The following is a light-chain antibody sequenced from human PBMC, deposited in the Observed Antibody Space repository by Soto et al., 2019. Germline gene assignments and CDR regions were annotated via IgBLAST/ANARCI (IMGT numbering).Light chain of an antibody. J-gene: IGKJ3*01. CDR3: QKNNSAPFS. CDR2: GAS. CDR1: QHINSY. Sequence: DIQMTQSPSSLSAYVGDRVTITCRTSQHINSYLAWYQQKPGKVPNLLIYGASTLQSGVPSRFSGSGSGPDFTLTISSLQPEDVATYYCQKNNSAPFSFGPGTKVEI. V-gene: IGKV1-27*01.